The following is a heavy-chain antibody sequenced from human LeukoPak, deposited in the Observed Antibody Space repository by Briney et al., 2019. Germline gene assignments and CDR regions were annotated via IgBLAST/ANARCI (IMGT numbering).Heavy chain of an antibody. CDR1: GFTFSSYS. CDR3: ARGAPDTAMDY. J-gene: IGHJ4*02. D-gene: IGHD5-18*01. Sequence: GGSLGLSCAAPGFTFSSYSMDWVRQAPGKGLEWVSSISSSSSYIYYADSVKGRFTISRDNAKNSLYLQMNSLRAEDTAVYYCARGAPDTAMDYWGQGTLVTVSS. V-gene: IGHV3-21*01. CDR2: ISSSSSYI.